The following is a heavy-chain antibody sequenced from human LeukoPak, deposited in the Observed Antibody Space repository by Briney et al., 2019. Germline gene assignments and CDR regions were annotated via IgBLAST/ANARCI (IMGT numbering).Heavy chain of an antibody. D-gene: IGHD4-23*01. CDR2: ISPGGSVK. Sequence: GGSLRLSCAASGFSFTSSWMTWVRQAPGKGLEWVANISPGGSVKNHVASVKGRLTISRDNAKTTLYLQMNSLSAEDTAVYYCARGYGGNRAFDIWGQGTMVTVSS. V-gene: IGHV3-7*01. CDR3: ARGYGGNRAFDI. J-gene: IGHJ3*02. CDR1: GFSFTSSW.